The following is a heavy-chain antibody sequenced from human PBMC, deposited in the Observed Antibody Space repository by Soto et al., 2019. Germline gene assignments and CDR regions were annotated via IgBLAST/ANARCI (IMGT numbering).Heavy chain of an antibody. D-gene: IGHD4-17*01. J-gene: IGHJ4*02. CDR1: GGSVSSGSYY. Sequence: QVQLQESCPGLVKPSETLSLTCTVSGGSVSSGSYYWSWIRQPPGKGLEWIGYIYYSGSTNYNPSLKSRVTISVDTSKSQFSLKLSSVTAADTAVYYCARGSGYGGIHFDYWGQGTLVTVSA. V-gene: IGHV4-61*01. CDR2: IYYSGST. CDR3: ARGSGYGGIHFDY.